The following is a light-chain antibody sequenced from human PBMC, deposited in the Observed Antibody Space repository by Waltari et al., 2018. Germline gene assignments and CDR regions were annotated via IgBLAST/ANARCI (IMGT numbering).Light chain of an antibody. CDR1: QSNSKY. V-gene: IGKV3-20*01. J-gene: IGKJ1*01. Sequence: EIMLTQSPATLSLSPGERATLSCRASQSNSKYLAWYQQKPGQAPRLLIEETSRRATGIPDRFSGSGSGTDFSLTISRLEPEDFAVYYCQKYERLPATFGQGTKVEFK. CDR2: ETS. CDR3: QKYERLPAT.